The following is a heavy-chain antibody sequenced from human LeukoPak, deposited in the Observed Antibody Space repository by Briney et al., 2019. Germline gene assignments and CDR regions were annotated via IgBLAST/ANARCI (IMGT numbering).Heavy chain of an antibody. CDR2: IDWRSQNI. CDR3: ARTPYCSSTSCPYGMDV. J-gene: IGHJ6*02. D-gene: IGHD2-2*01. CDR1: GFTFDDYA. Sequence: RPGGSLRLSCAASGFTFDDYAMHWVRQAPGKGLEWVSGIDWRSQNIGYADAVKGRFTISRDNAKNSLYLQMNSLRAEDTAVYYCARTPYCSSTSCPYGMDVWGQGTTVTVSS. V-gene: IGHV3-9*01.